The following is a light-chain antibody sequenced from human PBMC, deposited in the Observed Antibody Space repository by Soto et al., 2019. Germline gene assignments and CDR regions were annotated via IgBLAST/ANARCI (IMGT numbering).Light chain of an antibody. CDR3: QQYGTSPAT. J-gene: IGKJ4*01. CDR2: GAS. CDR1: QSVSSNY. Sequence: EIVLTQSPGTLSLSPGERATLSCRASQSVSSNYLAWYQQKPGQAPRLLIYGASSRATGIPDRFSGSGSGTDFTLTISRLEPEDLAVYYCQQYGTSPATFGGGTKVEIK. V-gene: IGKV3-20*01.